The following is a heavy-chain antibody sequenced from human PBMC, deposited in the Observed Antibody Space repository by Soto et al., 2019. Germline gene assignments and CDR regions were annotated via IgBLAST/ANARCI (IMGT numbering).Heavy chain of an antibody. V-gene: IGHV1-2*02. CDR3: ARGDFDSSANYYAGWFDP. D-gene: IGHD3-22*01. J-gene: IGHJ5*02. Sequence: QVQLVQSGAEVKKPGASVKVSCKASGYTFTAYYMHWLRQAPGQGLEWMGWINPNSGGTKYAQKFRGRVTMPNDTSISTAYMELSRLGSDHTAVYYCARGDFDSSANYYAGWFDPWGQVTLVTVSS. CDR1: GYTFTAYY. CDR2: INPNSGGT.